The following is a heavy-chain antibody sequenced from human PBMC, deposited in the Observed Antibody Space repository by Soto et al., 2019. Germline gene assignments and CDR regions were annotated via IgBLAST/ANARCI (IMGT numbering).Heavy chain of an antibody. CDR3: ARDRKTYYDFWSGYLTGY. V-gene: IGHV3-30-3*01. D-gene: IGHD3-3*01. Sequence: QVQLVESGGGVVQPGKSLRLSCAASGFTFSDYTINWVRQALGKGLEWVALISSDGSNKYYADSVKGRFTISRDTSRNTLYLQMNSLRAEDTAVYYCARDRKTYYDFWSGYLTGYWGQGTLVTVSS. J-gene: IGHJ4*02. CDR1: GFTFSDYT. CDR2: ISSDGSNK.